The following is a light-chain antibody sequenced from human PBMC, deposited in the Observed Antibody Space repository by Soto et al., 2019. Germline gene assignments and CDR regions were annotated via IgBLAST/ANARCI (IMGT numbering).Light chain of an antibody. CDR2: AAS. J-gene: IGKJ1*01. CDR1: QGISNY. Sequence: DIQMTQSPSSLSASVGDRVTITCRVSQGISNYLAWYQQKPGKVPKLLIYAASTLQSGVPSRFSGSGSGTDFTLTISSLQPEDVATYYCQKYNNAPWTFGQGTKVEIK. CDR3: QKYNNAPWT. V-gene: IGKV1-27*01.